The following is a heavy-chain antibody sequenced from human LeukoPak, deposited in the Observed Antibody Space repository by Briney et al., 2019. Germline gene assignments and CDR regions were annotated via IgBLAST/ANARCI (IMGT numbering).Heavy chain of an antibody. CDR2: INHSRST. Sequence: SETLSLTCAVYGGSFSGYYWSWIRQPPGKGLEWIGEINHSRSTNYNPSLKSRVTISVDTSKNQFSLKLSSVTAADTAVYYCARAKQQLSARIYYYYYYGMDVWGQGTTVTVSS. CDR1: GGSFSGYY. V-gene: IGHV4-34*01. D-gene: IGHD6-13*01. CDR3: ARAKQQLSARIYYYYYYGMDV. J-gene: IGHJ6*02.